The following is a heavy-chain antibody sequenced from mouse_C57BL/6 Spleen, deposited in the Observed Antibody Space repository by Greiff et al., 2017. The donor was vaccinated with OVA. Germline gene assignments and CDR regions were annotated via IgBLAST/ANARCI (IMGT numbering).Heavy chain of an antibody. Sequence: EVKLLESGPELVKPGASVKISCKASGYSFTDYNMNWVKQSNGKSLEWIGVINPNYGTTSYNQKFKGKATLTVDQSSSTAYMQLNSLTSEDSAVYYCARAYYSNPYAMDYWGQGTSVTVSS. J-gene: IGHJ4*01. CDR1: GYSFTDYN. D-gene: IGHD2-5*01. V-gene: IGHV1-39*01. CDR2: INPNYGTT. CDR3: ARAYYSNPYAMDY.